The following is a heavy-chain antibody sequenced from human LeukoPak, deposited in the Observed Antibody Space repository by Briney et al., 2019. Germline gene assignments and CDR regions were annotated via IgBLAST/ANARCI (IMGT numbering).Heavy chain of an antibody. V-gene: IGHV1-18*01. Sequence: VASVKVSCKASGYTFTSYGISWVRQAPGQGLEWMGWISAYNGNTNYAQKLQGRVTMTTDTSTSTAYMELRSLRSDDTAVYYCARELSSITPSGYYYGYWGQGTLVTVSS. J-gene: IGHJ4*02. CDR1: GYTFTSYG. D-gene: IGHD3-22*01. CDR3: ARELSSITPSGYYYGY. CDR2: ISAYNGNT.